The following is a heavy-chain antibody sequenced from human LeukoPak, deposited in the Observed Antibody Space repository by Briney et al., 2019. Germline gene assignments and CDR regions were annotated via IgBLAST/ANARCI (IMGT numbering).Heavy chain of an antibody. CDR3: ARDYSVSYYYYYYMDV. D-gene: IGHD4-17*01. V-gene: IGHV1-2*02. CDR2: INPNSGGT. J-gene: IGHJ6*03. CDR1: GYTFTGYY. Sequence: GASVKVSCKASGYTFTGYYMHWVRQAPGQGLEWMGWINPNSGGTNYAQKFQGRVTMTRDTSISTAYMEPSRLRSDDTAVYYRARDYSVSYYYYYYMDVWGKGTTVTVSS.